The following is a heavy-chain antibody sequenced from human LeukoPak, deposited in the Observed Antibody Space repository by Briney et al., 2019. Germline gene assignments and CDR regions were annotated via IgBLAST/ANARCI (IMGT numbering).Heavy chain of an antibody. J-gene: IGHJ6*02. Sequence: GGSLRLSCAASGFTSDDYAMHWVRQAPGKGLEWVSGISWNSGSIGYADSVKGRFTISRDNAKNSLYLQMNSLRAEDTALYYCAKDRDYDILTGPTMDVWGQGTTVTVSS. CDR1: GFTSDDYA. CDR3: AKDRDYDILTGPTMDV. V-gene: IGHV3-9*02. CDR2: ISWNSGSI. D-gene: IGHD3-9*01.